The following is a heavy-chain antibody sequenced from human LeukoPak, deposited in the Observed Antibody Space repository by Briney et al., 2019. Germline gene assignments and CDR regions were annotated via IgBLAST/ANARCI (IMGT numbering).Heavy chain of an antibody. CDR2: IYTSGST. CDR1: GGSISSYY. D-gene: IGHD3-3*01. CDR3: ARGITIFGVDNFDY. V-gene: IGHV4-4*07. J-gene: IGHJ4*02. Sequence: PSETLSLTCTVSGGSISSYYWSWIRQPAGKGLEWIGRIYTSGSTNYNPSLKSRVTMSVDTSKNQFSLKLSSVTAADTAVYYCARGITIFGVDNFDYWGQGTLVTVSS.